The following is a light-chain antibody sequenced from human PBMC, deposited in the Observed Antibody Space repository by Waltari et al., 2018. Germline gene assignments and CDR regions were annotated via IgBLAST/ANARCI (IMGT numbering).Light chain of an antibody. CDR1: QGISSY. CDR2: YAN. V-gene: IGKV1-13*02. Sequence: IQMSQSPSSLSASVGDRVTIPCRASQGISSYLNGYQQKPGKAPKLLVYYANSLASGVPSRFSGSGSGKEFTLTISSLQPEDFATYYCQQGNSNPLTFGGGTKVEIK. CDR3: QQGNSNPLT. J-gene: IGKJ4*02.